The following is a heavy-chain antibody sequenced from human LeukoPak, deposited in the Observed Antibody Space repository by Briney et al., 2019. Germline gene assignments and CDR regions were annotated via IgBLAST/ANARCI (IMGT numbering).Heavy chain of an antibody. Sequence: PGGSLRLSCAASGFTFSSYSMNWVRQAPGKGLEWVSSISSSSSYIYYADSVKGRFTISRDNAKNSLYLQMNSLRAEDTAVYYCAKSRDIVVVSMDVWGQGTTVTVSS. CDR1: GFTFSSYS. J-gene: IGHJ6*02. CDR3: AKSRDIVVVSMDV. D-gene: IGHD2-2*01. CDR2: ISSSSSYI. V-gene: IGHV3-21*01.